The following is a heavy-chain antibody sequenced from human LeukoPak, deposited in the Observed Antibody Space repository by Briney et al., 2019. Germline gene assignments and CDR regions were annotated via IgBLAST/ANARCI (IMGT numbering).Heavy chain of an antibody. Sequence: GGSLRLSCAASGFTVSSNYMSWVRQAPGKGLEWVSVIYSGGSTYYADSVKGRFTISRDNSKNTLYLQMNSLRAEDTAVYYCARDRDTAMGRYWGQGTLVTVSS. CDR2: IYSGGST. D-gene: IGHD5-18*01. V-gene: IGHV3-53*01. CDR1: GFTVSSNY. CDR3: ARDRDTAMGRY. J-gene: IGHJ4*02.